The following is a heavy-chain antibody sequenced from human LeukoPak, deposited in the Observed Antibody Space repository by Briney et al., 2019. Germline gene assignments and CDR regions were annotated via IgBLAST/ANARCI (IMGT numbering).Heavy chain of an antibody. V-gene: IGHV3-23*01. CDR3: AKYCGSTRCFDY. CDR2: SGSGGTT. D-gene: IGHD2-2*01. J-gene: IGHJ4*02. Sequence: PGGSLRLSGAASGFTLSNYAMTWVRQAPGKRLEWVSTSGSGGTTYYADSVKGRFSVSRDNAKDTLYLQMNSLRVEDTAVYYCAKYCGSTRCFDYWGQGTLVTVSS. CDR1: GFTLSNYA.